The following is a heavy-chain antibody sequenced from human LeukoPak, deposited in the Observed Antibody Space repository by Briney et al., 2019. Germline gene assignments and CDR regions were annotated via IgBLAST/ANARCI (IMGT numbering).Heavy chain of an antibody. CDR1: GYTFTSFD. CDR3: AREPMQKICYHYGMVV. D-gene: IGHD2-2*01. J-gene: IGHJ6*02. CDR2: INPNSGHT. Sequence: ASVKVSCKASGYTFTSFDIKWVRQATGQELEWMERINPNSGHTVYAQKFQGRVTLTRNTSITTAYMELSSLKSEDTAVYFCAREPMQKICYHYGMVVWGQRTTVAVSS. V-gene: IGHV1-8*01.